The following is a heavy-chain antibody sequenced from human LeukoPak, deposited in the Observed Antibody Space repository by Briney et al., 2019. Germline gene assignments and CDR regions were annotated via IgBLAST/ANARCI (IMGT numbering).Heavy chain of an antibody. D-gene: IGHD3-9*01. CDR2: ISGSDGST. CDR3: ARTDYDNLTGYRSLGYMDV. V-gene: IGHV3-23*01. Sequence: GGSLRLSCAASGFTFSNYAMSWVRQAPGKGLEWVSAISGSDGSTWYADSVKGRFTISRDNAKNSLYLQMNSLRAEDTAVYYCARTDYDNLTGYRSLGYMDVWGKGTTVTISS. J-gene: IGHJ6*03. CDR1: GFTFSNYA.